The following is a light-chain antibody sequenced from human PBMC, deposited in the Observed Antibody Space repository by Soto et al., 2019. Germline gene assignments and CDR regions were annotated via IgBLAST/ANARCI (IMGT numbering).Light chain of an antibody. CDR3: QHFGNSLFT. J-gene: IGKJ3*01. CDR2: SAS. CDR1: QNVSNNY. Sequence: IVLTQSPGILSLSPGERATLSCRASQNVSNNYLAWYQQRPGQIPRLLIYSASSRAAGIPDRFSGSGSGTDFTLTITRLEPDDFAVYYCQHFGNSLFTFGPGTKVDIK. V-gene: IGKV3-20*01.